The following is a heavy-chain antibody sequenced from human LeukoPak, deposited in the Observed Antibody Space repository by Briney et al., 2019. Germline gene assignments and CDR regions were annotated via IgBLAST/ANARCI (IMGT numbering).Heavy chain of an antibody. D-gene: IGHD3-3*01. CDR2: FDPEDGET. CDR3: ATVIDYDVRYFDY. J-gene: IGHJ4*02. V-gene: IGHV1-24*01. CDR1: GYTLTELS. Sequence: ASVKVSCKVSGYTLTELSMHWVRQAPGKGLERMGGFDPEDGETIYAQKFQGRVTMTEDTSTDTAYMELSSLRSEDTAVYYCATVIDYDVRYFDYWGQGTLVTVSS.